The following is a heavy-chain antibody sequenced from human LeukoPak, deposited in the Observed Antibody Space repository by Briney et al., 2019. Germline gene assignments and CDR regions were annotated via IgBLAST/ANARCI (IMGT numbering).Heavy chain of an antibody. CDR2: IDPSDSYT. D-gene: IGHD4-11*01. V-gene: IGHV5-10-1*01. CDR1: GYSFTSYW. CDR3: ARHYTTVTNNYFDY. Sequence: GESLKISCKGSGYSFTSYWISWVRQMPGKGLEWMGRIDPSDSYTDYSPSFQGHVTISADKSISTAYLQWSSLKASDTAMYYCARHYTTVTNNYFDYWGQATLVTVSS. J-gene: IGHJ4*02.